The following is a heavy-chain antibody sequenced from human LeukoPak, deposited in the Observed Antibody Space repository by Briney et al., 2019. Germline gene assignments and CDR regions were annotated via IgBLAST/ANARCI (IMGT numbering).Heavy chain of an antibody. CDR3: ARDSRSYYDFWGGLNWFDP. CDR2: ISSSGSTI. CDR1: GFTFSDYY. J-gene: IGHJ5*02. V-gene: IGHV3-11*01. Sequence: GGSLRLSCAASGFTFSDYYMSWIRQAPGKGLEWVSYISSSGSTIYYADSVKGRFTISRDNAKNSLYLQMNSLRAEDTAVYYCARDSRSYYDFWGGLNWFDPWGQGTLVTVSS. D-gene: IGHD3-3*01.